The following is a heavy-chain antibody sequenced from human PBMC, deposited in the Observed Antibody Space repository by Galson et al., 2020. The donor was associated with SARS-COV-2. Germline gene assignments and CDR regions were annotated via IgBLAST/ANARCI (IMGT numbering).Heavy chain of an antibody. V-gene: IGHV4-30-2*01. CDR3: ARRYTYGLSPYWYFDL. D-gene: IGHD5-18*01. CDR2: VYQSGAT. J-gene: IGHJ2*01. Sequence: SETLSLTCSVSGGSISSGGYSWTWIRQPPGKGLEWIGYVYQSGATHYNPSLKSRLTISVDRSKNQLSLKLTSLTAADTAVYYCARRYTYGLSPYWYFDLWGRGTLVTVSS. CDR1: GGSISSGGYS.